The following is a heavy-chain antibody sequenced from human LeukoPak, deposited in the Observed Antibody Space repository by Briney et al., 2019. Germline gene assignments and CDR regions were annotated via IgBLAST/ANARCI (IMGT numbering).Heavy chain of an antibody. V-gene: IGHV4-59*01. CDR3: ARGARDVYSYGVDY. CDR2: IYYSGSN. D-gene: IGHD5-18*01. CDR1: GGSISSYY. J-gene: IGHJ4*02. Sequence: PSETLSLTCTVSGGSISSYYWSWIRQPPGKGLEWIGYIYYSGSNNYNPSLKSRVTISVDTSRNQYSLRLRSVTAADTAVYYCARGARDVYSYGVDYWGQGTLVTVSS.